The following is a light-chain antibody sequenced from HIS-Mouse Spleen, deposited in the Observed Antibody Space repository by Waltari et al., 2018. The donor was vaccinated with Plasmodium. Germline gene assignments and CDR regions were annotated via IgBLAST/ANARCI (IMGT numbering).Light chain of an antibody. CDR1: SRDVGGYNY. Sequence: QSALTQPASVSGSPGQSITISCTGTSRDVGGYNYVSCSQQTPGKAPKPIIYDVSNRPSGVSNRFSGSKSGNTASLTISGLQAEDEADYYCSSYTSSSTLNYVFGTGTKVTVL. CDR3: SSYTSSSTLNYV. V-gene: IGLV2-14*03. CDR2: DVS. J-gene: IGLJ1*01.